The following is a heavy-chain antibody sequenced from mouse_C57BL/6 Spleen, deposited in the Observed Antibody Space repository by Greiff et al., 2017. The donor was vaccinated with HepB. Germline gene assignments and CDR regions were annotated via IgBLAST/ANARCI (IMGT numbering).Heavy chain of an antibody. D-gene: IGHD1-1*01. CDR3: TRRRVDYYRWAMDY. CDR1: GYTFTDYE. V-gene: IGHV1-15*01. CDR2: IDPETGGT. Sequence: QVQLQQSGAELVRPGASVTLSCKASGYTFTDYEMHWVKQTPVHGLEWIGAIDPETGGTAYNQKFKGKAILTADKSSSTAYMELRSLTSEDSAVYYCTRRRVDYYRWAMDYWGQGTSVTVSS. J-gene: IGHJ4*01.